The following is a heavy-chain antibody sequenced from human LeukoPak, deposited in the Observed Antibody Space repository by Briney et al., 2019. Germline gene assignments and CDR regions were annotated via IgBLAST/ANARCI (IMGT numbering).Heavy chain of an antibody. D-gene: IGHD1-26*01. CDR3: ARARGSYYLDY. J-gene: IGHJ4*02. Sequence: GGSLRLSCAASGFTFSGNSMSWVRQAPGKGLEWLSYITSSSSAIYYADSVKGRFTISRDNAKNSLYLQVNSLRAEDTAVYYCARARGSYYLDYWGQGTLVTVSS. CDR1: GFTFSGNS. CDR2: ITSSSSAI. V-gene: IGHV3-48*01.